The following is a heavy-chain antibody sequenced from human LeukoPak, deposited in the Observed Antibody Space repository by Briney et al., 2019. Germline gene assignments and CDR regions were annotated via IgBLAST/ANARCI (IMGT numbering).Heavy chain of an antibody. Sequence: SETLSLTRTVSGGSISSSSYYWGWIRQPPGKGLEWIGSIYYSGSTYYNPSLKSRVTISVDTSKNQFSLKLSSVTPADTAVYYCARKKFHDYSSRAFDIWGQGKMVTVSS. CDR2: IYYSGST. J-gene: IGHJ3*02. V-gene: IGHV4-39*01. D-gene: IGHD4-11*01. CDR3: ARKKFHDYSSRAFDI. CDR1: GGSISSSSYY.